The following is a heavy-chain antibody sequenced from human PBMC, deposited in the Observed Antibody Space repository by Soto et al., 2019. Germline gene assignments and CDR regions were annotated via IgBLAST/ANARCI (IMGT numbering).Heavy chain of an antibody. CDR1: GGSISSGDYY. J-gene: IGHJ4*02. Sequence: SETLSLTXTVSGGSISSGDYYWSWIRQPPGKGLEWIGYIYYSGSTYYNPSLKSRVTISVDTSKNQFSLKLSSVTAADTAVYYCARDEGFGELLYFFYWGQGTLVTVSS. CDR3: ARDEGFGELLYFFY. V-gene: IGHV4-30-4*01. D-gene: IGHD3-10*01. CDR2: IYYSGST.